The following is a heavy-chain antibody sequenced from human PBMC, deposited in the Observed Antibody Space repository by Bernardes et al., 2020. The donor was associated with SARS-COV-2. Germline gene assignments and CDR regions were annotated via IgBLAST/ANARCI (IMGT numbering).Heavy chain of an antibody. J-gene: IGHJ3*01. CDR3: AKGGPGVTGDAFDV. D-gene: IGHD2-8*01. CDR2: ISSSGASR. Sequence: GSPRLSYEASGFTFSIYAMSWVRQAPGKGPEWVSAISSSGASRYYADSVKGRSTISRDNSKNTLFLQMNGLRAEDTAVYYCAKGGPGVTGDAFDVWGHGTMVTVSS. V-gene: IGHV3-23*01. CDR1: GFTFSIYA.